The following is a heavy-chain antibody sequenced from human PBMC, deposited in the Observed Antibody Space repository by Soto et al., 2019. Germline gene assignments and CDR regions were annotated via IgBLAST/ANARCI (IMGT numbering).Heavy chain of an antibody. D-gene: IGHD2-2*01. CDR3: ATQKYRGSTRCYSYTHV. CDR2: MNPNSGNT. Sequence: ASVKVSSKASGYTFTSYYINWVRQATGQGLEWMGWMNPNSGNTGYAQKFEDRVTMTRNTSISTAYMELSSLRSEDTAVYYCATQKYRGSTRCYSYTHVWDKGNTVTVSS. J-gene: IGHJ6*03. V-gene: IGHV1-8*01. CDR1: GYTFTSYY.